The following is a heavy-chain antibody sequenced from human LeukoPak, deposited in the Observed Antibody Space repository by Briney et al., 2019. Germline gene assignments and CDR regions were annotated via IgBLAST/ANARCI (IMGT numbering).Heavy chain of an antibody. CDR3: ARDQEPFSGSYDPSYYYYGMDV. CDR2: IIPIFGTA. Sequence: SVKVSCKASGGTFSSYAISWVRQAPGQGLEWMGGIIPIFGTANYAQKFQGRVTITADESTSTAYMELSSLRSEDTAVYYCARDQEPFSGSYDPSYYYYGMDVWGQGTSVTVSS. V-gene: IGHV1-69*01. D-gene: IGHD1-26*01. CDR1: GGTFSSYA. J-gene: IGHJ6*02.